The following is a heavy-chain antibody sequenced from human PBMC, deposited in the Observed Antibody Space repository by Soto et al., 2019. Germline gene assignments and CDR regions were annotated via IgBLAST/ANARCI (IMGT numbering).Heavy chain of an antibody. CDR3: ARHGYTNYAYYYYGMDV. CDR1: GYSFISYW. V-gene: IGHV5-51*01. CDR2: IYPGDSDT. Sequence: VVSLRICCKGSGYSFISYWIGWVRQMPGKGLEWMGIIYPGDSDTRYSPSFQGQVTISADKSISTAYLQWSSLKASDTAMYYCARHGYTNYAYYYYGMDVWGQGTTVTVSS. J-gene: IGHJ6*02. D-gene: IGHD4-4*01.